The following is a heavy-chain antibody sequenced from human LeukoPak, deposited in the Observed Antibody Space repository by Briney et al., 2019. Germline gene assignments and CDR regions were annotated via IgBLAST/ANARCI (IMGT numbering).Heavy chain of an antibody. D-gene: IGHD3-16*01. CDR1: GFTFSSYS. CDR2: INHNGVTT. Sequence: GGSLRLSCAASGFTFSSYSMTWVRQAPGKGLEWVSIINHNGVTTYYADSVRGRFTISRDNSRNTLYLQMNSLRAEDTAVYYCARKIGGVYYFDYWGQGTLVTVSS. J-gene: IGHJ4*02. V-gene: IGHV3-23*01. CDR3: ARKIGGVYYFDY.